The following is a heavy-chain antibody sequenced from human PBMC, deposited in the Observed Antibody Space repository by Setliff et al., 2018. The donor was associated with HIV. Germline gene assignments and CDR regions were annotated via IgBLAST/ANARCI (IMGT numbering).Heavy chain of an antibody. D-gene: IGHD3-22*01. CDR3: ARAKYYYVTSAYYGSRDWYFDL. J-gene: IGHJ2*01. CDR2: IHYSGDS. Sequence: PSETLSLTCTVSGGSISSSSYYWDWIRQPPGKWLEWIATIHYSGDSHYNPSLKSRVTISVDTFKNQFSLKLNSVTAADTAVYYCARAKYYYVTSAYYGSRDWYFDLWGRGTLVTVSS. CDR1: GGSISSSSYY. V-gene: IGHV4-39*07.